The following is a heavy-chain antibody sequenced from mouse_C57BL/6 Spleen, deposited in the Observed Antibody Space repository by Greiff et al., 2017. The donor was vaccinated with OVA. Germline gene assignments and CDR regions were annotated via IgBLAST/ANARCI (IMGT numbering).Heavy chain of an antibody. CDR1: GFTFSDYY. CDR3: ARDRGITTVVDAMDY. Sequence: DVKLVESEGGLVQPGSSMKLSCTASGFTFSDYYMAWVRQVPEKGLEWVANINYDGSSTYYLDSLKSRFIISRDNAKNILYLQMSSLKSEDTATYYCARDRGITTVVDAMDYWGQGTSVTVSS. J-gene: IGHJ4*01. CDR2: INYDGSST. V-gene: IGHV5-16*01. D-gene: IGHD1-1*01.